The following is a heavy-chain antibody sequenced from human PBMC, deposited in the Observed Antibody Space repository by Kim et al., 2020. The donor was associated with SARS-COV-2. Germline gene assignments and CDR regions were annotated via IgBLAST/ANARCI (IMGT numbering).Heavy chain of an antibody. CDR2: ISYDGSNK. CDR3: ARDRSADV. J-gene: IGHJ6*02. D-gene: IGHD6-6*01. CDR1: GFTFSSYA. V-gene: IGHV3-30*04. Sequence: GGSLRLSCAASGFTFSSYAMHWVRQAPGKGLEWVAVISYDGSNKYYADSVKGRFTISRDNSKNTLYLQMNSLRAEDTAVYYCARDRSADVWGQGTTVTVS.